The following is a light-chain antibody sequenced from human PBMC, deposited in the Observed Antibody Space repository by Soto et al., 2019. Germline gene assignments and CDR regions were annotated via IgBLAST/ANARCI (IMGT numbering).Light chain of an antibody. J-gene: IGLJ3*02. V-gene: IGLV1-40*01. CDR3: HSYDSNTQV. CDR1: SSNIGAGYD. CDR2: FST. Sequence: QSVLTQPPSVSGAPGQRVTISCSGGSSNIGAGYDVHWYHHVPGTAPKLVVYFSTHRPSGVPDRFSGSIDSSAKTASLTISGLQTEDEADYYCHSYDSNTQVFGGGTKVTVL.